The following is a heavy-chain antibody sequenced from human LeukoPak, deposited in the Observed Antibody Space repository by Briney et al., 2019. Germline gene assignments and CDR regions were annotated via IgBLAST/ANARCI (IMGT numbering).Heavy chain of an antibody. Sequence: SETLSLTCTVSRGSISSDYWSWIRQPPGKGLEWIGYIYYSGSTNYNPSLKSRVTISVDTSKNQFSLKLSSVTAADTAVYYCARASGYLYWYFDLWGRGTLVTVSS. CDR3: ARASGYLYWYFDL. J-gene: IGHJ2*01. CDR1: RGSISSDY. V-gene: IGHV4-59*01. CDR2: IYYSGST. D-gene: IGHD5-12*01.